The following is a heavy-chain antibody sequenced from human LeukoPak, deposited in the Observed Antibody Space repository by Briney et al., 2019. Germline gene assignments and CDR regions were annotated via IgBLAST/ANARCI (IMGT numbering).Heavy chain of an antibody. CDR3: TTEPSFGGVIALFDY. CDR1: GFPFTNAW. Sequence: GGSLRLSCVVSGFPFTNAWMSWVRQAPGKGLEWVGRIKSKTDGGTADYAAPVKGRFTISRDDSKNTLYLQMNSLKTEDTAVYYCTTEPSFGGVIALFDYWGQGTLVTVSS. J-gene: IGHJ4*02. V-gene: IGHV3-15*01. CDR2: IKSKTDGGTA. D-gene: IGHD3-16*02.